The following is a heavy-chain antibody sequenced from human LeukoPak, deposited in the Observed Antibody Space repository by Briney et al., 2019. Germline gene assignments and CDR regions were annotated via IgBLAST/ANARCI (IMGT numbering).Heavy chain of an antibody. CDR3: AKGSSGWYNYYMDV. Sequence: PGGSLRLSCAASGFTFSSYGMSWVRQAPGKGLEWVSAISGSGGSTYYADSVKGRFTISRDNSKNTLYLQMNSLRAEDTAVYYCAKGSSGWYNYYMDVWGKGTTVTISS. V-gene: IGHV3-23*01. CDR1: GFTFSSYG. D-gene: IGHD6-19*01. J-gene: IGHJ6*03. CDR2: ISGSGGST.